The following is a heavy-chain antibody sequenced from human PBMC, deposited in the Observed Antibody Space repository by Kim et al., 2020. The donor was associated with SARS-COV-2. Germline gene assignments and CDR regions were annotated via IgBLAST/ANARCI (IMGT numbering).Heavy chain of an antibody. CDR1: GGSFSGYY. J-gene: IGHJ4*02. Sequence: SETLSLTCAVYGGSFSGYYWSWIRQPPGKGLEWIGEINHSGSTNYNPSLKSRVTISVDTSKNQFSLKLSSVTAADTAVYYCARGKRGIAVAIFDYWGQGT. CDR3: ARGKRGIAVAIFDY. D-gene: IGHD6-19*01. V-gene: IGHV4-34*01. CDR2: INHSGST.